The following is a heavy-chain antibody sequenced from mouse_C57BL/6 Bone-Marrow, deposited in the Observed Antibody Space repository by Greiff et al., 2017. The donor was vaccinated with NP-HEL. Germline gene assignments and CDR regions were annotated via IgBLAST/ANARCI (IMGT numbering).Heavy chain of an antibody. D-gene: IGHD2-1*01. CDR1: GYTFTDYY. CDR2: INPNNGGT. Sequence: VQLQQSGPELVKPGASVKISCKASGYTFTDYYMNWVKQSHGKSLEWIGDINPNNGGTSYNQKFKGKATLTVDKSSSTAYMELRSLTSEDSAVYYCARKGGVYFWYFDVWGTGTTVTVSS. J-gene: IGHJ1*03. V-gene: IGHV1-26*01. CDR3: ARKGGVYFWYFDV.